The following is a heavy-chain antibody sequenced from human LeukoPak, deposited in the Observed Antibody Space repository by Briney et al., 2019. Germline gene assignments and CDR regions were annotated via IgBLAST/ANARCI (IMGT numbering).Heavy chain of an antibody. CDR3: ARLADCSETSCRSFDY. CDR2: INPNSGGT. Sequence: ASVKVSCKASGYTFTGYYMHWVRQAPGQGLEWMGWINPNSGGTGYAQKFQGRVTMTGDTSVSTAYMELSSLRSGDTAVYYCARLADCSETSCRSFDYWGQGTLVTVSS. D-gene: IGHD2-2*01. J-gene: IGHJ4*02. CDR1: GYTFTGYY. V-gene: IGHV1-2*02.